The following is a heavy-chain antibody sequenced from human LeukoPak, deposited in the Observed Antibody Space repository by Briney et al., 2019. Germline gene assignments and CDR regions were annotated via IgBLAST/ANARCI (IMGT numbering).Heavy chain of an antibody. CDR3: ARCVYSGSSSWPGDY. CDR1: GYSFTSYW. Sequence: PGGSLRLSCKGSGYSFTSYWIGWVRQMPGKGLEWMGIIYPGDSDTRYSPSFQGQVTISADKSISTAYLQWSSLKASDTAMYYCARCVYSGSSSWPGDYWGQGTLVTVSS. D-gene: IGHD6-13*01. V-gene: IGHV5-51*01. CDR2: IYPGDSDT. J-gene: IGHJ4*02.